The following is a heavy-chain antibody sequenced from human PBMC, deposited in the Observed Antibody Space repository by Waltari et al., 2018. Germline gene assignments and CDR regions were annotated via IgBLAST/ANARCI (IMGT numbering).Heavy chain of an antibody. D-gene: IGHD3-10*01. J-gene: IGHJ4*02. Sequence: EVQLVESGGGLIQPGGSLRLSCAASGFTVSSNYMSWVRQAPGKGLGWVSVIYSGGSTYYAGSVKGRFTISRDNSKNTLYLQMNSLRAEDTAVYYCARGRLEVQGAPHAYWGQGTLVTVSS. CDR3: ARGRLEVQGAPHAY. CDR2: IYSGGST. CDR1: GFTVSSNY. V-gene: IGHV3-53*01.